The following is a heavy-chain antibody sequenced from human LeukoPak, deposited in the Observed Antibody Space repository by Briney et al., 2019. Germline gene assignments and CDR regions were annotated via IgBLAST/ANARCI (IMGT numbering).Heavy chain of an antibody. CDR3: ARGIRGYSYYFDY. D-gene: IGHD3-22*01. CDR1: GGSFSGYY. Sequence: PSETLSLTCAVSGGSFSGYYWSWIRQPPRKGLEWIGEINHSGSTNYNPSLKSRVTISVDTSKNQFSLKMSSVTAADTAVYCCARGIRGYSYYFDYWGQGTLVTVSS. J-gene: IGHJ4*02. CDR2: INHSGST. V-gene: IGHV4-34*01.